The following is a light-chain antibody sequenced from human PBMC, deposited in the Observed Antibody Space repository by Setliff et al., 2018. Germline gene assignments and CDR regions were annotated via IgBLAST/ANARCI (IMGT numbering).Light chain of an antibody. CDR2: SNN. CDR3: AAWDDSLNGDV. J-gene: IGLJ1*01. CDR1: SSNIGSNT. Sequence: QSVLTQPPSASGTPGQRVTISCSGSSSNIGSNTVNWYQQLPGTAPKLLIYSNNQRPSGVPDQFSGSKSGTSASLAISGLQSEDEADYYCAAWDDSLNGDVFGTGTKATVL. V-gene: IGLV1-44*01.